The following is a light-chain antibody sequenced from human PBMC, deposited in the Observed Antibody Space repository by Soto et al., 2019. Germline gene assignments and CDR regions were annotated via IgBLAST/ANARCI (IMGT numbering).Light chain of an antibody. CDR1: QSVSSY. J-gene: IGKJ1*01. Sequence: EIVLTQSPATLSLSPGERATLSCRASQSVSSYLAWYHQKPGQAPRLLIYDASTRATGIPARFSGSGSGTDFTLTISGLQSEDFAVYYCQQYNNWPQTFGQGTKVDIK. CDR3: QQYNNWPQT. V-gene: IGKV3-15*01. CDR2: DAS.